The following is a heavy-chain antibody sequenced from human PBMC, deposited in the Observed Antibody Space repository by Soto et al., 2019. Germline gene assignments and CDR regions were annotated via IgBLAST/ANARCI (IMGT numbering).Heavy chain of an antibody. CDR1: GDSFSKYT. Sequence: ASVKVSCKTSGDSFSKYTVNWVRQAPRQGLEWLGGIIPRFGTTNYAPTLQDRVTITADESMNTVYMELSSLRSEDTALCYCARGRGLYNSGRSQLDSWGQGTLVTSPQ. CDR2: IIPRFGTT. D-gene: IGHD1-1*01. CDR3: ARGRGLYNSGRSQLDS. J-gene: IGHJ4*02. V-gene: IGHV1-69*13.